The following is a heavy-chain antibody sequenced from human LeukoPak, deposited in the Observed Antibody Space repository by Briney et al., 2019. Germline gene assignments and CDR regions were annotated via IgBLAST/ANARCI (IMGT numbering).Heavy chain of an antibody. CDR1: GFTFNNYA. V-gene: IGHV3-23*01. CDR3: AKGCNFDWLLPSYTFDY. CDR2: ISGSGGST. Sequence: GGSLRLSCETSGFTFNNYAVSWVRQAPGKGLEWVSAISGSGGSTYYADSVKGRFTISRDNSKNTLYLQMNSLRAEDTAVYYCAKGCNFDWLLPSYTFDYWGQGTLVTVSS. J-gene: IGHJ4*02. D-gene: IGHD3-9*01.